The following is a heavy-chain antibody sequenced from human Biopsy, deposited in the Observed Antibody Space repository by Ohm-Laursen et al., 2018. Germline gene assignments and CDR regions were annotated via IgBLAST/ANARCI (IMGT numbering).Heavy chain of an antibody. D-gene: IGHD2-15*01. J-gene: IGHJ4*02. CDR1: GKTFSDYQ. V-gene: IGHV4-34*08. Sequence: PPGTLSLTCTVFGKTFSDYQWSWIRQPPGKGLEWIGQINQAGTTNYNPSLKSRVPISADASKYEFSLRLTSVTAADTAVYLCGNEVHGRDYWGLGAQVTVSS. CDR2: INQAGTT. CDR3: GNEVHGRDY.